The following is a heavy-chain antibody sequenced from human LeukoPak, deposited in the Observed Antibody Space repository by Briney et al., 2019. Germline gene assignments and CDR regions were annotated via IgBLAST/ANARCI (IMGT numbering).Heavy chain of an antibody. CDR2: ISYDGGNI. J-gene: IGHJ4*02. CDR3: ARDPPFTSGWAQNPFDY. Sequence: GGSLRLSCQTSGFTFEHYAMHWVRQAPGKGLEWVSLISYDGGNINYADSVKGRFTISRDNSKDTLYLQMSSLRAEDTAVYYCARDPPFTSGWAQNPFDYWGERSLVTVSS. V-gene: IGHV3-30-3*01. CDR1: GFTFEHYA. D-gene: IGHD6-19*01.